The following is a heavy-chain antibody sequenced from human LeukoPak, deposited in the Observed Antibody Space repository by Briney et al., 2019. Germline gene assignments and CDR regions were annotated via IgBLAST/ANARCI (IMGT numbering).Heavy chain of an antibody. CDR1: GGSISSSNYY. CDR2: IYYSGST. D-gene: IGHD3-10*01. Sequence: PSQTLSLTCSVSGGSISSSNYYWSWIRQPAGKGLEWIGYIYYSGSTNYNPSLKSRVTISVDTSKNQFPLKLSSVTAADTAVYFCARGLLPGYWGQGTLVTVSS. J-gene: IGHJ4*02. V-gene: IGHV4-61*10. CDR3: ARGLLPGY.